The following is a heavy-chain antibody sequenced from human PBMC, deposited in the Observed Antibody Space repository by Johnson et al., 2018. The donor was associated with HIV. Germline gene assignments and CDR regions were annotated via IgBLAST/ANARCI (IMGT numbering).Heavy chain of an antibody. CDR3: VKEGTTVTTFLVYHI. Sequence: EVQLVESGGVVVQPGGSLRLSCAASGFTFDDYAMHWVRQAPGKGLEWVSLISWDGGSTYYADSVKGRFTISRDNSMNTLDLQVSSLRPADTAVYYCVKEGTTVTTFLVYHIWGQGTGVTVSS. J-gene: IGHJ3*02. D-gene: IGHD4-11*01. V-gene: IGHV3-43D*03. CDR1: GFTFDDYA. CDR2: ISWDGGST.